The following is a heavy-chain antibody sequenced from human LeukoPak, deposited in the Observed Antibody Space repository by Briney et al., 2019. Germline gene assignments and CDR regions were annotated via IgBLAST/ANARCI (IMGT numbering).Heavy chain of an antibody. J-gene: IGHJ4*02. V-gene: IGHV4-59*01. D-gene: IGHD4-11*01. CDR2: IYYSGST. CDR1: GGSISSYY. CDR3: ARLRGNYFPDY. Sequence: SETLSLTCAVSGGSISSYYWTWIRQPPGKGLEWIGYIYYSGSTNYNPSLKSRITISVDTSKNQFSLKLSSVTAADTAVYYCARLRGNYFPDYWGQGTLVTVSS.